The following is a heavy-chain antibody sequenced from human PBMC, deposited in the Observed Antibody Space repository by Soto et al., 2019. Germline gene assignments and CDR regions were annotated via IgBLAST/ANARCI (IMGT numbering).Heavy chain of an antibody. V-gene: IGHV3-23*01. CDR3: AKDQAYCGGDCYFPEPKGPNWFDP. Sequence: EVQLLESGGGLVQPGGSLRLSCAASGFTFSSYAMSWVRQAPGKGLEWVSAISGSGGSTYYADSVKGRFTISRDNSKNTQYLQINSLRAEDTAVYYCAKDQAYCGGDCYFPEPKGPNWFDPWGQGTLVTVSS. J-gene: IGHJ5*02. D-gene: IGHD2-21*02. CDR2: ISGSGGST. CDR1: GFTFSSYA.